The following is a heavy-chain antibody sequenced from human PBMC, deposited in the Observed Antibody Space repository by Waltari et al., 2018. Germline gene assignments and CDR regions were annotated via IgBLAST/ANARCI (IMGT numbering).Heavy chain of an antibody. Sequence: QLQLQESGPGLGKTSETLSLTCTVSGGSISSSRSYWGWIPQPPGKGLEWIGSIYYSGNTYYNPSLKSRVTISVDTSKNQFSLKLCSVTAGDTAVYYCARHRVYSGSYPCDDWGQGTLVTVSS. CDR1: GGSISSSRSY. CDR3: ARHRVYSGSYPCDD. D-gene: IGHD1-26*01. V-gene: IGHV4-39*01. CDR2: IYYSGNT. J-gene: IGHJ4*02.